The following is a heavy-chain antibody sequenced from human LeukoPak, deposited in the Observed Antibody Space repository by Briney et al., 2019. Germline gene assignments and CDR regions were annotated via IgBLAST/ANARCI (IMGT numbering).Heavy chain of an antibody. CDR2: IYPGDSDT. CDR3: ARRDDSSGYNDAFGI. Sequence: GESLKISCKGSGYSFTSYWIGWVRQMPGKGLEWMGIIYPGDSDTRYSPSFQGQVTISADKSISTAYLQWSSLKASDTAMYYCARRDDSSGYNDAFGIWGQGTMVTVSS. D-gene: IGHD3-22*01. V-gene: IGHV5-51*01. CDR1: GYSFTSYW. J-gene: IGHJ3*02.